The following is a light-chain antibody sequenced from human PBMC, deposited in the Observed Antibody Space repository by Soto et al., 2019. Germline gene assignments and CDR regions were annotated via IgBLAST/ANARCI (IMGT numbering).Light chain of an antibody. V-gene: IGKV3-11*01. CDR1: ESIGNY. Sequence: EVVLTQSPATLSLSPGERATLSCRASESIGNYLAWYQQKLGQAPKLLIYDASHRAIGIPGRFSGDGSGTDFTLTISILEPEDFAVYYCQWRSDWPPRLTFGGGPKLEIK. CDR3: QWRSDWPPRLT. J-gene: IGKJ4*01. CDR2: DAS.